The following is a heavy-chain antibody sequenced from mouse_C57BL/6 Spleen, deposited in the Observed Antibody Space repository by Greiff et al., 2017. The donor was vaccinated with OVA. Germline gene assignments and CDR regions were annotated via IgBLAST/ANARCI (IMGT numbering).Heavy chain of an antibody. Sequence: QVQLQQPGAELVMPGASVKLSCKASGYTFTRYWMHWVKQRPGQGLEWIGEIDPSDSYTNYNQKFKGKSTLTVDKSSSKAYMQLSSLTSEDSAVYYFARRGVAQATDYWGQGTTLTVSS. J-gene: IGHJ2*01. CDR1: GYTFTRYW. D-gene: IGHD3-2*02. CDR2: IDPSDSYT. V-gene: IGHV1-69*01. CDR3: ARRGVAQATDY.